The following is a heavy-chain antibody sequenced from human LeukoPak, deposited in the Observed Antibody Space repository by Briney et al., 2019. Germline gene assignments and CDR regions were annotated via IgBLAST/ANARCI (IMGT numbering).Heavy chain of an antibody. D-gene: IGHD7-27*01. V-gene: IGHV4-59*01. J-gene: IGHJ5*02. CDR1: GGSICSYY. CDR2: IFYSGRN. Sequence: SETMSLTCTVSGGSICSYYWSWIRQPPGKGLEWIGYIFYSGRNNYNPSLKRRVTISVDTSKNQFSLKLSSVTAADTAVYYCAKDGEISLWFDPWGQGTLVTVSS. CDR3: AKDGEISLWFDP.